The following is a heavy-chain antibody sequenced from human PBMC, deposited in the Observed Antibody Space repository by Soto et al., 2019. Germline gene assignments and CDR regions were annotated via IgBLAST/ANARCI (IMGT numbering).Heavy chain of an antibody. D-gene: IGHD6-13*01. J-gene: IGHJ5*02. CDR3: TRDASRDSSARGRFDP. CDR1: GGSIISGGYY. CDR2: IYYSGST. Sequence: SETLSLTCTVSGGSIISGGYYCIWIRQHPWKGLEWIGYIYYSGSTYYNPSLKSRVTISVDTSKNQFSLKLSSVTAEDTAVYYRTRDASRDSSARGRFDPWGPGTLVTVSS. V-gene: IGHV4-31*03.